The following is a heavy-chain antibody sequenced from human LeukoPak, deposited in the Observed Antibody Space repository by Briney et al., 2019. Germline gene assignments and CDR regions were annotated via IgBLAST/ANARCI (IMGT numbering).Heavy chain of an antibody. Sequence: ASVKVSCKTSGGTFSSYAISWVRQAPGQGLEWKGAIIPIFGTANYAQKFQGRVTITADESTSTAYMELSSLRSEDTAVYYCARKAGSTGYYISDYWGQGTLVTVSS. V-gene: IGHV1-69*13. CDR2: IIPIFGTA. J-gene: IGHJ4*02. D-gene: IGHD3-9*01. CDR1: GGTFSSYA. CDR3: ARKAGSTGYYISDY.